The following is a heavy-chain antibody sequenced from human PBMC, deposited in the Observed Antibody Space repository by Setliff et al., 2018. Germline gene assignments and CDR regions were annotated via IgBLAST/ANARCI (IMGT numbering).Heavy chain of an antibody. Sequence: PGGSLRLSCVASGFAISSCWMSWVRQAPGKGLEWVANVNPDGSGKYYVDPVKGRFTISRDNAKNSLYLQMNSLRAEDTAVYYCARDSPRGSLDYWGQGTLVTVSS. J-gene: IGHJ4*02. CDR1: GFAISSCW. CDR2: VNPDGSGK. V-gene: IGHV3-7*01. CDR3: ARDSPRGSLDY. D-gene: IGHD3-16*01.